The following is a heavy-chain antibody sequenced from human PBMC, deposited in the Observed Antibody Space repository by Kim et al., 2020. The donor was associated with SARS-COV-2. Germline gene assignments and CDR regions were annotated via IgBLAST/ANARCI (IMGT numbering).Heavy chain of an antibody. CDR3: AKDPVSD. CDR1: GFTFSPYA. J-gene: IGHJ4*02. V-gene: IGHV3-23*01. Sequence: GGSLRLSCAASGFTFSPYAMYWVRQAPGKGLEWVSGISGSGGGGRTYDADSVKGRFTISRDNSKNMLYLQMNNLRGEDTAIYYCAKDPVSDWGQGTLVTGSS. CDR2: ISGSGGGGRT.